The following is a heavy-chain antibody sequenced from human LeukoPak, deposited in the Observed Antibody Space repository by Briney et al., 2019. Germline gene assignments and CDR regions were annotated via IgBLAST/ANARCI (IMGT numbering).Heavy chain of an antibody. CDR1: GFTFSNYA. CDR2: IGGSGDIT. Sequence: GGSLRLSCAASGFTFSNYAMSWVRQAPGKGLDWVSTIGGSGDITYYADSVKGRFTISRGNSKNTLYLQMNSLRAEDTAAYYCAKETYSTSWQLDSWGQGTLVAVSS. V-gene: IGHV3-23*01. D-gene: IGHD2-2*01. CDR3: AKETYSTSWQLDS. J-gene: IGHJ4*02.